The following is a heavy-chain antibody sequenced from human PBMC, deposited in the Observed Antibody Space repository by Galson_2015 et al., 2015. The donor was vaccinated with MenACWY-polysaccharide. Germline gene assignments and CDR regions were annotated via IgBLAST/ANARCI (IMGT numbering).Heavy chain of an antibody. D-gene: IGHD1-1*01. V-gene: IGHV3-23*01. CDR1: GFTFDSYA. J-gene: IGHJ5*02. CDR3: ARQPRLVPVRPFDN. CDR2: ISGSGDYI. Sequence: SLRLSCAVSGFTFDSYAMSWVRQAPGKGLEWVSSISGSGDYIYYTDSVKGRFTISRDNSQNTLYLQMNKLRAEDTALYYCARQPRLVPVRPFDNGGQGTLVTVSS.